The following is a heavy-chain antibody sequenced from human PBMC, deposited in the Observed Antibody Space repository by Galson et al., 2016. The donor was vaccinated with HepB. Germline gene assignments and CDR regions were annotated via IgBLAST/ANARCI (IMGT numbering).Heavy chain of an antibody. D-gene: IGHD2-2*01. CDR1: GFTFSSDS. CDR3: ARGRGGHVSSYQFDS. V-gene: IGHV3-21*05. CDR2: ISTSVTYT. Sequence: SLRLSCAASGFTFSSDSMNWVRQAPGKGLEWVSYISTSVTYTNYADSVRGRFTISRDNAKKTLYLQMNSLRAEDTAVYYCARGRGGHVSSYQFDSWGQGTLVTVSS. J-gene: IGHJ4*02.